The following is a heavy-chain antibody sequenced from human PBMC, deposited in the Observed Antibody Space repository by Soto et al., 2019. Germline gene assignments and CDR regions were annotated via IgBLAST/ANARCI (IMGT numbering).Heavy chain of an antibody. Sequence: PGESLKISCKGSEYSFANYWIGWVRQMPGKGLEWMGIIYPGDSDTRYSPSFQGQVTISADKSIRTAYLQWSSLTASDTAMYYCGSQTYGDLYNWGEGTQVTVAS. CDR2: IYPGDSDT. V-gene: IGHV5-51*01. CDR3: GSQTYGDLYN. J-gene: IGHJ4*02. D-gene: IGHD4-17*01. CDR1: EYSFANYW.